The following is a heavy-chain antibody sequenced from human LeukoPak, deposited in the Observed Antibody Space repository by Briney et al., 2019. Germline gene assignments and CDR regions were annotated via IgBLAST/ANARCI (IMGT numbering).Heavy chain of an antibody. Sequence: GGSLRLSCAASGFTFSSYAMSWVRQAPGKGLEWVSAISGSGTNTYYSGSVGGRFTISRDNSNNRLYLQMNSVRAEDTAMYFCAKDTAVILTAPFDSWGQGTLVTVSS. J-gene: IGHJ4*02. CDR3: AKDTAVILTAPFDS. V-gene: IGHV3-23*01. D-gene: IGHD2-21*01. CDR2: ISGSGTNT. CDR1: GFTFSSYA.